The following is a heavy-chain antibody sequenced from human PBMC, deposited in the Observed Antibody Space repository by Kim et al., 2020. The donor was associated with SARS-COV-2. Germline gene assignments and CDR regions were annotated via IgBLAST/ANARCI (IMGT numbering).Heavy chain of an antibody. Sequence: SETLSLTCTVSGGSISSSSYYWGWIRQPPGKGLEWIGSIYYSGSTYYNPSLKSRVTISVDTSKNQFSLKLSSVTAADTAVYYCARDSGSEYYYYYGMDVWGKGTTVTVSS. V-gene: IGHV4-39*07. CDR3: ARDSGSEYYYYYGMDV. J-gene: IGHJ6*04. D-gene: IGHD3-10*01. CDR1: GGSISSSSYY. CDR2: IYYSGST.